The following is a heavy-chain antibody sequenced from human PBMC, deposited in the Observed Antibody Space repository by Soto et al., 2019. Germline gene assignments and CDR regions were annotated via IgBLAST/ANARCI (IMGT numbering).Heavy chain of an antibody. V-gene: IGHV1-18*01. J-gene: IGHJ6*02. CDR1: GYSFTTYG. CDR3: AREGYYSGSESYSPPRYYGMDV. Sequence: QVQLVQSGAEVKKPGASVKVSCKASGYSFTTYGISWVRQAPGQGLEWMGWISDYNGNTNYEKKFQGRVTMTTDTSTRTGYMELKSLRYDDTAVYYCAREGYYSGSESYSPPRYYGMDVWGQGTTVTIS. D-gene: IGHD3-10*01. CDR2: ISDYNGNT.